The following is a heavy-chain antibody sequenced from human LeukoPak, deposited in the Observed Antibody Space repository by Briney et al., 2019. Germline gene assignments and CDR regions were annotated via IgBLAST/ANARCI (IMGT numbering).Heavy chain of an antibody. Sequence: GGSLRLSCAVSGFTVSSYAVSWVRQAPGKGLEWGSAISTSGGSTYYADSVKGRFTVSRENSKNTVYLQMNSLRAEDTAVYYCAKDFGGSGSYYCPFDYWGQGSLVTVSS. CDR3: AKDFGGSGSYYCPFDY. V-gene: IGHV3-23*01. J-gene: IGHJ4*02. CDR2: ISTSGGST. CDR1: GFTVSSYA. D-gene: IGHD3-10*01.